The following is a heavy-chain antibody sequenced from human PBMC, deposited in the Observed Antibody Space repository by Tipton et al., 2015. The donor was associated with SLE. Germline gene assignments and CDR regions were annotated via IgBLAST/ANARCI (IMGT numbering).Heavy chain of an antibody. Sequence: TLSLTCTVSGGSISSSSYYWGWIRQPPGKGLEWIGSIYYSGSTNYNPSLKSRVTISVDTSKNQFSLKLSSVTAADTAVYYCARRDGYNGDDAFDLWGQGTMVIVSS. CDR2: IYYSGST. J-gene: IGHJ3*01. D-gene: IGHD5-24*01. CDR3: ARRDGYNGDDAFDL. CDR1: GGSISSSSYY. V-gene: IGHV4-39*07.